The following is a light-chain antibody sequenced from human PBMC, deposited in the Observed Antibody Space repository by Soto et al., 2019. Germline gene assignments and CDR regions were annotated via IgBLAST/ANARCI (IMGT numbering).Light chain of an antibody. Sequence: IWMTQSPSLLSASTGDRVTISCRMSQGISSALAWYQQKPGKAPKLLIYDASSLESGVPSRFSGSGSGTDFTLTINSLQPEDFATYYCQQFNSYRLTFGGGTKVEIK. CDR1: QGISSA. J-gene: IGKJ4*01. CDR2: DAS. CDR3: QQFNSYRLT. V-gene: IGKV1-13*02.